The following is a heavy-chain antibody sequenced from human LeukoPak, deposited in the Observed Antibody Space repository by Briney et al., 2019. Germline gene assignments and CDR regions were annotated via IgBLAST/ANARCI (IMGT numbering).Heavy chain of an antibody. D-gene: IGHD1-14*01. Sequence: PGRSLRLSRAAAGFTFSNYGIHWVRQAPGKGLEWVAVISKDGSNKDYADSVKGRFIISRDNSKNTLYLQMNSLRAEDTAVYYCARDRSGIYDAFDIWGQGTMVTVSS. CDR2: ISKDGSNK. J-gene: IGHJ3*02. V-gene: IGHV3-30*03. CDR1: GFTFSNYG. CDR3: ARDRSGIYDAFDI.